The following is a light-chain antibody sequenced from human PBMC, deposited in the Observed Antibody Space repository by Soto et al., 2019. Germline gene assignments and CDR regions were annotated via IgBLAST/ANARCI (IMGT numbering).Light chain of an antibody. CDR2: EVS. Sequence: QSVLTQPPSVSAAPGQRVTISCSGSSSNIGGNSVSWYQQLPGTAPKLMIYEVSNRPSGLSNRFSGSKSGDTASLIISGLQAEDEADYYCSSYTSSSTRVFGTGTKVTVL. J-gene: IGLJ1*01. V-gene: IGLV2-14*01. CDR3: SSYTSSSTRV. CDR1: SSNIGGNS.